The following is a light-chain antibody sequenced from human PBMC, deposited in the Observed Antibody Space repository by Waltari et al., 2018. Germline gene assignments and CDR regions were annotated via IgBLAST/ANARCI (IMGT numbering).Light chain of an antibody. Sequence: QAVVTQEPSLTVSPGGTVTLTCGSSTGTVTSGNYPYWFQQKSGQAPKTLIYDTSNKHSWTPARFSASLLRGKASLTLSGAQPEDEAMYYCSLSLGGVVVGGGTKLTVL. CDR3: SLSLGGVV. CDR1: TGTVTSGNY. CDR2: DTS. V-gene: IGLV7-46*01. J-gene: IGLJ3*02.